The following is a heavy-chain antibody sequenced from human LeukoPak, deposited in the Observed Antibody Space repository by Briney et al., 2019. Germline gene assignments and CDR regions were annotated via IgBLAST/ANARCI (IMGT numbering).Heavy chain of an antibody. Sequence: SQTLSLTCNVSGGSIRSDHYWSWIRQPPGKGLEWIGYIYYSGSTSYNPSLKSRVTISVDRSKNQFSLKLSSVTAADTAVYYCARAWLPDAFDIWGQGTMVTVSS. V-gene: IGHV4-30-4*01. CDR1: GGSIRSDHY. D-gene: IGHD5-24*01. CDR3: ARAWLPDAFDI. CDR2: IYYSGST. J-gene: IGHJ3*02.